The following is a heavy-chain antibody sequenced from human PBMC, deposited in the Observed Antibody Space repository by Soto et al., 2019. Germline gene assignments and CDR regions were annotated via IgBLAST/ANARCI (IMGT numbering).Heavy chain of an antibody. Sequence: GASLRPSGSASGYNFNTYWMYWVRQAPWKGLEWEANIATDGSRKNYVDSVKGRFIISRDNAKNSLFMPTNSLRADDTAAQYRGRVTLDGNYENGVDFWGQGTTVTVSS. CDR2: IATDGSRK. CDR1: GYNFNTYW. J-gene: IGHJ6*02. D-gene: IGHD4-17*01. CDR3: GRVTLDGNYENGVDF. V-gene: IGHV3-7*03.